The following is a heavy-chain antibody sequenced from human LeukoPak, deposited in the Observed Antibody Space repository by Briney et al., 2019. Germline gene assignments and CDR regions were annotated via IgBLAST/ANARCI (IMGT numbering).Heavy chain of an antibody. V-gene: IGHV3-23*01. CDR3: ARGKDHDFWNPFDH. J-gene: IGHJ4*02. CDR2: IDGSGGRP. Sequence: GGSLRLSCAASGFTLSKYAMSWVRQAPGKGLEWVSGIDGSGGRPPSADSVKGRFTISRDISKNTLYLQMDSLRAEDTAAYYCARGKDHDFWNPFDHWGQGTLVTVSS. CDR1: GFTLSKYA. D-gene: IGHD3-3*01.